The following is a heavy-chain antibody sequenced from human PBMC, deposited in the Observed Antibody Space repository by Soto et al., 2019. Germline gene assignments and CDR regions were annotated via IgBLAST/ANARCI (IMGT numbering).Heavy chain of an antibody. Sequence: GGSLRLSCAASGFTFSTYNMNWVRQTPGKGLEWVSSISSTSTYLYYADSVRGRFTISRDKAKNSLYLQMNSLRPEDTAMYYCASDKKEYRPGGGFFDYWGQGILVTVSS. CDR1: GFTFSTYN. D-gene: IGHD3-16*01. CDR3: ASDKKEYRPGGGFFDY. V-gene: IGHV3-21*01. CDR2: ISSTSTYL. J-gene: IGHJ4*02.